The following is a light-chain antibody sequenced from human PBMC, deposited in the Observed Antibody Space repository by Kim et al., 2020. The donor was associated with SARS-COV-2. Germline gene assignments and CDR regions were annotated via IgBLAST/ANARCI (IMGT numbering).Light chain of an antibody. CDR3: CSNAGGSTWV. J-gene: IGLJ3*02. Sequence: QSALTQPASVSGSPGQSVTISCTGAGSGVKNDNLVSWYQHHPGKAPKLIIFEVTKRPSGVSDRFSGSKSGNTASLTVSALQAEDEADYYYCSNAGGSTWVFGGGTQLTVL. V-gene: IGLV2-23*02. CDR1: GSGVKNDNL. CDR2: EVT.